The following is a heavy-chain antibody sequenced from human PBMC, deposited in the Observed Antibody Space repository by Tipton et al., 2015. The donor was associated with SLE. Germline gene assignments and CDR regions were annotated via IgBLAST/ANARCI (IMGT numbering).Heavy chain of an antibody. V-gene: IGHV4-39*07. Sequence: TLSLTCSVSGGSITSSPYYWGWIRQPPGKGLEWIGSLDYSGSTYSNPSLKSRISISVDRSKNQFSPNLSSVTAAGTAVYYCARAVGDTSGYLDYWGLGILVTVSS. D-gene: IGHD3-22*01. CDR3: ARAVGDTSGYLDY. CDR1: GGSITSSPYY. CDR2: LDYSGST. J-gene: IGHJ4*02.